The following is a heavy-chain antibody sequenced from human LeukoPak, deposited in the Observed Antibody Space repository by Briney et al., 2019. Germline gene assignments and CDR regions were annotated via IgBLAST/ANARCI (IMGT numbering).Heavy chain of an antibody. CDR2: IKQDGSQR. CDR1: GFTFSDYW. J-gene: IGHJ6*02. CDR3: AKEYSSWDYYYGMDV. Sequence: PGGSLRLSCTASGFTFSDYWMTWVRQAPGKGPEWVANIKQDGSQRYYVDSVRGRFTISRDNAKNSLFLQMSSLRAEDTAVYYCAKEYSSWDYYYGMDVWGQGTTVTVSS. D-gene: IGHD6-13*01. V-gene: IGHV3-7*03.